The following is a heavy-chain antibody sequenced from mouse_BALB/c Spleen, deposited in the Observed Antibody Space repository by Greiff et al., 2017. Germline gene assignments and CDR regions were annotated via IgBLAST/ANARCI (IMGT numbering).Heavy chain of an antibody. CDR3: DAWGGGYVGV. D-gene: IGHD1-1*02. J-gene: IGHJ3*01. CDR2: IDPENGDT. V-gene: IGHV14-4*02. Sequence: EVQLQQSGAELVRSGASVKLSCTASGFNIKDYYMHWVKKRPEQGLEWIGWIDPENGDTEYAPKFQGKATMTAATSSNTAYLQLSSLTSEDTAVYLCDAWGGGYVGVWGAGRLVTVSA. CDR1: GFNIKDYY.